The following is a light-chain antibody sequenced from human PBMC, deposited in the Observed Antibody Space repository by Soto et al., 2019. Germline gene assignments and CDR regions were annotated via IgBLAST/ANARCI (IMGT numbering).Light chain of an antibody. Sequence: EFVLTQSPGTLSLSPGERATLSCRASQTVRNNYLAWYQQKPGQAPRLLIYDASSRATGIPDRFSGGGSGTDFTLTISRLEPEDFAVYYCQQYNNWPRTFGQGTNVDI. V-gene: IGKV3-20*01. J-gene: IGKJ1*01. CDR2: DAS. CDR3: QQYNNWPRT. CDR1: QTVRNNY.